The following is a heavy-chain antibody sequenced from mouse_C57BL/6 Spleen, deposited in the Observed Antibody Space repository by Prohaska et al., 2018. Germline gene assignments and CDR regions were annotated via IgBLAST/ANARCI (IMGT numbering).Heavy chain of an antibody. CDR1: GFTFSGFW. CDR3: MRYGNYWYFDV. V-gene: IGHV11-2*01. CDR2: SNSEGSEI. Sequence: EVQLLETGGGLVQPGGSRGLSCEGSGFTFSGFWMSWVRQTPGKTLEWIGDSNSEGSEINYAPSIKDRFTIFRDNDKSTLYLQMSNVRSEDTATYFCMRYGNYWYFDVWGTGTTVTVSS. D-gene: IGHD2-1*01. J-gene: IGHJ1*03.